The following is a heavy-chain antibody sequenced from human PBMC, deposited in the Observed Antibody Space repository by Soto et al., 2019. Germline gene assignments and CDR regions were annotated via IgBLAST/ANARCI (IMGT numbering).Heavy chain of an antibody. CDR3: ASGGIGCSSTSCSPYYYYYMDV. D-gene: IGHD2-2*01. J-gene: IGHJ6*03. V-gene: IGHV1-69*02. CDR2: IIPILGIA. CDR1: GGTFSSYT. Sequence: SVKVSCKASGGTFSSYTISWVRQAPGQGLEWMGRIIPILGIANYAQKFQGRVTITADKSTSTAYMELSSLRSEDTAVYYCASGGIGCSSTSCSPYYYYYMDVWGKGTTVTVSS.